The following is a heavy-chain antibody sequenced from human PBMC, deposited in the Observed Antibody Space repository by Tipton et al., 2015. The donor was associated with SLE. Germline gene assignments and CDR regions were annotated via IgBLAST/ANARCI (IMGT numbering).Heavy chain of an antibody. CDR3: ARHWTTTKAFDY. V-gene: IGHV5-10-1*01. Sequence: SLRLSCAASGFTFSSYAMSWVRQMPGKGLEWMGRIDPSDSYTNYSPSFQGHVTISADKSISTAYLQWSSLKASDTAMYYCARHWTTTKAFDYWGQGTLVTVSS. CDR2: IDPSDSYT. J-gene: IGHJ4*02. CDR1: GFTFSSYA. D-gene: IGHD3/OR15-3a*01.